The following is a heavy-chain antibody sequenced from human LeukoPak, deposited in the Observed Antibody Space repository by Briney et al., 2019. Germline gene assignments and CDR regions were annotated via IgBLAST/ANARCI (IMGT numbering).Heavy chain of an antibody. J-gene: IGHJ4*02. CDR1: GGSFSGYY. CDR2: INHSGST. V-gene: IGHV4-34*01. CDR3: ARAAPSYDYVWGSYRSAYYFDY. D-gene: IGHD3-16*02. Sequence: SETLSLTCAVYGGSFSGYYWSWIRQPPGKGLEWIGEINHSGSTNYNPSLKSRVTISVDTSKNQFSLKLSSVTAADTAVYYCARAAPSYDYVWGSYRSAYYFDYWGQGTLVTVSS.